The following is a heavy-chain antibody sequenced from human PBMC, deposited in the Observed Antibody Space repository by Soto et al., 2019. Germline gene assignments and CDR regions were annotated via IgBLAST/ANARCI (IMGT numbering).Heavy chain of an antibody. D-gene: IGHD3-3*01. V-gene: IGHV1-18*01. CDR1: GYTFTSYD. CDR3: ARDFTIFGVVIIRGSWFDP. CDR2: ISAYNGNT. J-gene: IGHJ5*02. Sequence: ASVKVSCKASGYTFTSYDINWVRQATGQGLGWMGWISAYNGNTNYAQKLQGRVTMTTDTSTSTAYMELRSLRSDDTAVYYCARDFTIFGVVIIRGSWFDPWGQGTLVTVSS.